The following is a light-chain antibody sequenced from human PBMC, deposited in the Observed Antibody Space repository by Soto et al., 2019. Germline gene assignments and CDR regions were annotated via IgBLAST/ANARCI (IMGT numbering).Light chain of an antibody. CDR2: EVR. CDR1: SGDVGTYNY. V-gene: IGLV2-14*01. J-gene: IGLJ1*01. CDR3: SSYTRSSTYV. Sequence: QSVLTQPASVSGSPGQSITISCTGTSGDVGTYNYVSWYQQHPGKAPKLMIYEVRNRPSGVSSRFSGSKSGNTASLTISGLQAEDEADYYCSSYTRSSTYVFGGGTKVTVL.